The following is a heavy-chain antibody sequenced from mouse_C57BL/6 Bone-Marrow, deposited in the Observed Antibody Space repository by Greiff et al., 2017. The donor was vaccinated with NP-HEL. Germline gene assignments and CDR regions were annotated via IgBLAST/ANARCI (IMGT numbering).Heavy chain of an antibody. CDR1: GFTFSNYW. Sequence: DVKLQESGGGLVQPGGSMKLSCVASGFTFSNYWMNWVRQSPEKGLEWVAQIRLKSDNYATHYAESVKGRFTISRDDYKSSVYLQMNNLRAEDTVIYYCTGSYYYGSSSDFDYWGQGTTLTVSS. J-gene: IGHJ2*01. V-gene: IGHV6-3*01. D-gene: IGHD1-1*01. CDR2: IRLKSDNYAT. CDR3: TGSYYYGSSSDFDY.